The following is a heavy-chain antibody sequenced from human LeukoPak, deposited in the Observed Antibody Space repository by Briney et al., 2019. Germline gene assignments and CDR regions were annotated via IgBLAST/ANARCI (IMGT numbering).Heavy chain of an antibody. CDR2: IYYSGST. CDR1: GGSFSGYY. D-gene: IGHD3-10*01. Sequence: SETLSLTCAVYGGSFSGYYWGWIRQPPGKGLEWIGSIYYSGSTYYNPSLKSRVTISIDTSKNQFSLKLSSVTAADTAVYYCASPLLLWFGELSPLGYWGQGTLVTVSS. CDR3: ASPLLLWFGELSPLGY. J-gene: IGHJ4*02. V-gene: IGHV4-39*01.